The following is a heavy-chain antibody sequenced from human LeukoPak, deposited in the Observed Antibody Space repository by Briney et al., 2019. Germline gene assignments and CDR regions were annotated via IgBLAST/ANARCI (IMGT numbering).Heavy chain of an antibody. CDR2: IGGSGDTT. CDR1: GFTFTTYA. V-gene: IGHV3-23*01. J-gene: IGHJ4*02. Sequence: GGSLRLSCAASGFTFTTYAMSWVRQAPGKGLEWVSSIGGSGDTTYYADAVKGRFTISRDNSKNTLYLQMNSLRVDDTAVYYCVEDVVVIVTAKPGIWGQGTLVTVSS. D-gene: IGHD2-15*01. CDR3: VEDVVVIVTAKPGI.